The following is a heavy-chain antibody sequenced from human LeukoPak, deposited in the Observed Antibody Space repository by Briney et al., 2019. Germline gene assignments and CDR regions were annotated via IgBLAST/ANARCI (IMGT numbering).Heavy chain of an antibody. J-gene: IGHJ4*02. V-gene: IGHV1-2*04. Sequence: ASVKVSCKASGYTFTGYYMHWVRQAPGQGLEWMGWINPNSGGTNYAQKFQGWVTMTRDTSISTAYMELSRLRSDDTAVYYCAREKERDYGGPPTFDYWGQGTLVTVSS. CDR1: GYTFTGYY. CDR3: AREKERDYGGPPTFDY. CDR2: INPNSGGT. D-gene: IGHD4-23*01.